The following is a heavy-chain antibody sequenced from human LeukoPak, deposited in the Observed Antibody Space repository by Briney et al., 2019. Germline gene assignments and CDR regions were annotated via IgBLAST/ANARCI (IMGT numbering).Heavy chain of an antibody. CDR2: INHSGST. Sequence: SETLSLTCAVYGGSFSGYYWSWIRQPPGKGLEWIGEINHSGSTNYNPSLKSRVTISVDTSKNQFSLKLSSVTAADTAVYYCARHAEVRGVIIDAFDIWGQGTMVTVSS. CDR3: ARHAEVRGVIIDAFDI. J-gene: IGHJ3*02. D-gene: IGHD3-10*01. CDR1: GGSFSGYY. V-gene: IGHV4-34*01.